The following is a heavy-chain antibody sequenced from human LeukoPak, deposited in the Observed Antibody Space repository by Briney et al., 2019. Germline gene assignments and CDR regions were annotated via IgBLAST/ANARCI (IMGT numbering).Heavy chain of an antibody. CDR1: GFMFNTYS. D-gene: IGHD6-13*01. J-gene: IGHJ4*02. CDR3: VRREAGGSNSWFYFDY. V-gene: IGHV3-74*01. Sequence: PGGSLRLSCAASGFMFNTYSMHWVRQAPGEGLVWVSLISSDGSKALYADSVQGRFTISRDNAKNTVYLQMSSLSAEDTAMYYCVRREAGGSNSWFYFDYWGQGAPVRVSS. CDR2: ISSDGSKA.